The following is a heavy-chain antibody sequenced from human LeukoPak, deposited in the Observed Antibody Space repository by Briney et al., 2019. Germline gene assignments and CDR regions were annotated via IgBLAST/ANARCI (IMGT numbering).Heavy chain of an antibody. CDR3: ARGLRLGELSLWS. D-gene: IGHD3-16*02. J-gene: IGHJ4*02. CDR1: GFTFSSYS. V-gene: IGHV3-21*01. Sequence: GGSLGLSCAASGFTFSSYSMNWVRQAPGKGLEWVSSISSSSSYIYYADSVKGRFTISRDNAKNSLYLQMNSLRAEDTAVYYCARGLRLGELSLWSWGQGTLVTVSS. CDR2: ISSSSSYI.